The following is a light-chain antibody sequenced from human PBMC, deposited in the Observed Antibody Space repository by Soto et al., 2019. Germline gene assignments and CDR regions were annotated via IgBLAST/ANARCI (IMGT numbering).Light chain of an antibody. J-gene: IGLJ3*02. V-gene: IGLV2-11*01. CDR2: DVS. CDR3: CSYAGTYPLWV. CDR1: SSDVGGYNF. Sequence: QSVLTQPRSVSGSPGQSVTISCTGTSSDVGGYNFVSWYQQCPGKAPKLIIYDVSKRPSGVPDRFSGSKSGNTASLTISGLQAEDEADYYCCSYAGTYPLWVFGGGTKLTVL.